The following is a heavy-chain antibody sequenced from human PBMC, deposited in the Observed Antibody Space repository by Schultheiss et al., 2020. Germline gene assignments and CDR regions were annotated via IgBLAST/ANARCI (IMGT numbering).Heavy chain of an antibody. CDR2: IDWDDDK. D-gene: IGHD5-18*01. CDR1: GFSLSTCAMC. J-gene: IGHJ4*02. V-gene: IGHV2-70*12. Sequence: SGPTLVKPTETLTLTCTFSGFSLSTCAMCVSWIRQPPGKALEWLAVIDWDDDKYYSTSLKSRLTISKDTSKSQVVLTMTNMDPVDTATYYCAHLYSYGYNYWGQGTLVTVYS. CDR3: AHLYSYGYNY.